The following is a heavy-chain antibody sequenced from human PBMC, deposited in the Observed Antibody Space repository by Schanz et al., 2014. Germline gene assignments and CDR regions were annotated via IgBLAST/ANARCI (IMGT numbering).Heavy chain of an antibody. CDR1: GFTFRGYA. J-gene: IGHJ4*02. CDR3: ARDRRNADLDY. Sequence: EVQLLESGGGLVQPGGSLRLSCAASGFTFRGYAMSWVRQAPGRGLEWVANIKQDESEKYYVDSVKGRFTISRDNAKNSLFLHMNSLRAEDTALYYCARDRRNADLDYWGQGTLVTVSS. V-gene: IGHV3-7*01. D-gene: IGHD1-1*01. CDR2: IKQDESEK.